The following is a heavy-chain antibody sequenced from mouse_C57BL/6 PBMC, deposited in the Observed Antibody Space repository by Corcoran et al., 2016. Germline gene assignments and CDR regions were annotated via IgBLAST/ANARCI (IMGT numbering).Heavy chain of an antibody. J-gene: IGHJ4*01. CDR3: ARAGYYGSSSPHYYAMDY. V-gene: IGHV3-6*01. D-gene: IGHD1-1*01. Sequence: DVQLQESGPGLVKPSQSLSLTCSVTGYSITSGYYWNWIRQFPGNKLEWMGYISYDGSNNYNPSLKNRISITRDTSKNQFFLKLNSVTTEDTATYYCARAGYYGSSSPHYYAMDYWGQGTSVTVSS. CDR2: ISYDGSN. CDR1: GYSITSGYY.